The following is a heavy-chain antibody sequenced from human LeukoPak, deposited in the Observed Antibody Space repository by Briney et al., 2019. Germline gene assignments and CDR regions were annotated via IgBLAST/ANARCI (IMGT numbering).Heavy chain of an antibody. D-gene: IGHD5-24*01. Sequence: SVKVSCKASGGTFSSYAISWVRQAPGQGLEWMGGIIPIFGTANYAQKFQGRVTITADKSTSTAYMELSSLRSEDTAVYYCASWGMATTDNWFDPWGQGTLVTVSS. CDR3: ASWGMATTDNWFDP. V-gene: IGHV1-69*06. CDR2: IIPIFGTA. CDR1: GGTFSSYA. J-gene: IGHJ5*02.